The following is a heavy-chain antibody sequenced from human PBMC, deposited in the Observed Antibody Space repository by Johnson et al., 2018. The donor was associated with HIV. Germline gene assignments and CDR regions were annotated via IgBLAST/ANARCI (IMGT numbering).Heavy chain of an antibody. CDR1: GFTFSSYA. CDR2: ISGSGGST. CDR3: ANGGGGAFDI. Sequence: VLLVESGGGLVRPGGSLRLSCAASGFTFSSYAMSWVRQAPGKGLEWVSAISGSGGSTYYADSLKGRFTISRDNSKNTLYLQMNSLRAEDTAVYYCANGGGGAFDIWGQGTMVTVSS. J-gene: IGHJ3*02. D-gene: IGHD3-16*01. V-gene: IGHV3-23*04.